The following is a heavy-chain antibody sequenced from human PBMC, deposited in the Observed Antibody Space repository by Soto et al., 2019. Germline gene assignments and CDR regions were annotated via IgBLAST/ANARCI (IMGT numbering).Heavy chain of an antibody. CDR2: IWYDGSNK. CDR3: ARGITGTTDYFDY. CDR1: GFTFSSYG. V-gene: IGHV3-33*01. D-gene: IGHD1-20*01. Sequence: QVQLVESGGGVVQPGRSLRLSCAASGFTFSSYGMHWVRQAPGKGLEWVAVIWYDGSNKYYADSVKGRFTISRDNSKNTLYLQMNSLRAEDTAVYYCARGITGTTDYFDYWGQGTLVTVSP. J-gene: IGHJ4*02.